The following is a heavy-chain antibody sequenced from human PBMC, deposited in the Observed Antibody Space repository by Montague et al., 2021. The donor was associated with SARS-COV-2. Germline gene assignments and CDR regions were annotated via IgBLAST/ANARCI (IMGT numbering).Heavy chain of an antibody. V-gene: IGHV4-34*01. D-gene: IGHD2-8*01. CDR1: GGSLSGYY. J-gene: IGHJ6*02. CDR2: ISHSEIT. Sequence: SETLSLTCAVYGGSLSGYYWSWIRQRPGEGQERISEISHSEITSYNQSLKLQGTISVDTSKNQFSLKLSSATAADTAVDYCARVPYLLTVVPRDKGMDVWGQGTTVTVSS. CDR3: ARVPYLLTVVPRDKGMDV.